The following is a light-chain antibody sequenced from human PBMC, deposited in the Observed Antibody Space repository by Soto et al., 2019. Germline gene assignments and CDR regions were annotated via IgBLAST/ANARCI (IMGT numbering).Light chain of an antibody. J-gene: IGKJ2*01. CDR2: DAS. V-gene: IGKV1-39*01. CDR1: QTISTY. Sequence: IQMTQSPSSLSASAGDRVMITCRASQTISTYLNWYQQKPGTAPKLLIYDASTLQSGVPSRFRGSGSGTDFTLTISNLQPEDFATFYCQQSFSRPMYTVGQGTKVDIK. CDR3: QQSFSRPMYT.